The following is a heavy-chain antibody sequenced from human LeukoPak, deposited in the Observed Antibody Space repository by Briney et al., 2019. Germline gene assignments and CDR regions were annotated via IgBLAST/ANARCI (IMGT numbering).Heavy chain of an antibody. V-gene: IGHV1-69*05. Sequence: SVKVSCKASGGTFSSYAISWVRQAPGQGLEWMGGIIPIFGTANYAQKFQGRVTITTDESTSTAYMELSSLRSEDTAVYYCARSYLPSYSGSYYFEGWGQGTLVTASS. CDR1: GGTFSSYA. D-gene: IGHD1-26*01. CDR2: IIPIFGTA. J-gene: IGHJ4*02. CDR3: ARSYLPSYSGSYYFEG.